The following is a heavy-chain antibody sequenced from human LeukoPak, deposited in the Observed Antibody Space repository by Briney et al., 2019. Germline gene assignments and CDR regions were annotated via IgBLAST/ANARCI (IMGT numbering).Heavy chain of an antibody. CDR2: ISDDGRRK. J-gene: IGHJ4*02. CDR1: GFSFISYG. D-gene: IGHD4-17*01. Sequence: GGSLRLSCAASGFSFISYGIHWVRQAPGKGLEWVGVISDDGRRKDYADSVKGRFTISRDNSKDTLYLQMNSLRAEDTAVYYCAKRPSDYGDYVSYFDYWGQGTLVTVSS. CDR3: AKRPSDYGDYVSYFDY. V-gene: IGHV3-30*18.